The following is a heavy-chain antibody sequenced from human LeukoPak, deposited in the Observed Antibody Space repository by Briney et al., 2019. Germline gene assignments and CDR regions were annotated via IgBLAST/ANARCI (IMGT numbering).Heavy chain of an antibody. V-gene: IGHV4-59*01. CDR2: IYYSGNT. CDR3: ARVRDRSLNNWFDP. Sequence: SETLSLTCTVSGGSMSSYYWSWIRQPPGKRLEWIGYIYYSGNTNSNPSLKSRVPISVDTSKNQFSLNLSSVTAADPAVYYCARVRDRSLNNWFDPWGQGTLVTVSS. J-gene: IGHJ5*02. CDR1: GGSMSSYY. D-gene: IGHD3-22*01.